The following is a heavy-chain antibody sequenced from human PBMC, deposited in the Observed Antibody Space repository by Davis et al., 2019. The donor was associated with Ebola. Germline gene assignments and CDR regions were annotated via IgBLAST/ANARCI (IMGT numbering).Heavy chain of an antibody. CDR3: AALKLTLVGATTDDY. D-gene: IGHD1-26*01. Sequence: ASVTVSCKASGYTFNSYYMHWVRQAPGQGLEWMGWINPNSGGTNYAQKFQGRVTMTRDTSISTAYMELSRLRSEDTAVYYCAALKLTLVGATTDDYWGQGTLVTVSS. J-gene: IGHJ4*02. V-gene: IGHV1-2*02. CDR1: GYTFNSYY. CDR2: INPNSGGT.